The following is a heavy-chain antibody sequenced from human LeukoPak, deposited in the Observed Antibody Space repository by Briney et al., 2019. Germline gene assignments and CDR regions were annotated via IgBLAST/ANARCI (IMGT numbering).Heavy chain of an antibody. J-gene: IGHJ4*02. D-gene: IGHD3-9*01. CDR3: AKDLVGPYDILTGYDY. Sequence: GRSLRLSCATSGFTFDDYAMHWVRQAPGKGLEWVSGISWNSGSIDYADSVKGRFTISRDNSKNTLYLQMNSLRAEDTAVYYCAKDLVGPYDILTGYDYWGQGTLVTVSS. CDR2: ISWNSGSI. CDR1: GFTFDDYA. V-gene: IGHV3-9*01.